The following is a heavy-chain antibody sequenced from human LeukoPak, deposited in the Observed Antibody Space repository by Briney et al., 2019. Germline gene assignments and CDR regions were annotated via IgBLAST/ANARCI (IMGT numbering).Heavy chain of an antibody. CDR2: IYSGGST. V-gene: IGHV3-66*01. D-gene: IGHD3-22*01. J-gene: IGHJ3*01. Sequence: GGSLRLSCAASGFTVSSNYMSWVRQAPGKGPEWVSVIYSGGSTYYADSVKGRFTISRDNSKNTLYLQMNSLRAEDTAVYYCARDYYYDSSGSGPVVVWGQGTMVTVSS. CDR3: ARDYYYDSSGSGPVVV. CDR1: GFTVSSNY.